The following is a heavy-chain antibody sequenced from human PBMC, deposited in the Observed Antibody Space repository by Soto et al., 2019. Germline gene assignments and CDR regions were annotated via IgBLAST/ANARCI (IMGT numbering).Heavy chain of an antibody. J-gene: IGHJ5*02. CDR2: IQHTGNT. Sequence: SETLSLTCAVSGASIRSYHWSFLRQPAGKGLEWIGRIQHTGNTNYNPSLKSRVTMSADTSKNQISLKMTSVTAADMAVYFCAKDVSSRRWFDPWGQGVRVTVSS. V-gene: IGHV4-4*07. CDR3: AKDVSSRRWFDP. D-gene: IGHD3-16*01. CDR1: GASIRSYH.